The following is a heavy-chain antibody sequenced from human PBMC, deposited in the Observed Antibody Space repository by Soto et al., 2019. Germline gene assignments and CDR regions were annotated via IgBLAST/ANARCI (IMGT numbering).Heavy chain of an antibody. J-gene: IGHJ6*02. Sequence: QLVQSGAEVKSPGASVKVTCQASGYTFADYYLHWVRQAPGQGLEWVGWIDPDSGATKYAQKFHGRVTMTRDTSIMTADMELSRLTSDDTAMYYCARDRSALVKGLYYYGLDVWGLGTTVTVSS. CDR1: GYTFADYY. CDR2: IDPDSGAT. CDR3: ARDRSALVKGLYYYGLDV. D-gene: IGHD5-18*01. V-gene: IGHV1-2*02.